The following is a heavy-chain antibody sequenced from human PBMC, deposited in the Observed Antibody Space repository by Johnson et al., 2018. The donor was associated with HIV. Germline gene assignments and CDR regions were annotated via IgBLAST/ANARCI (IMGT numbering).Heavy chain of an antibody. J-gene: IGHJ3*01. CDR3: AKSPGKDNGGNSGGIDF. CDR2: IWYDGSNK. Sequence: QVQLVESGGGVVQPGRSLRLSCAASGFTFSSYAMHWVRQAPGKGLEWVAVIWYDGSNKNYTESVKGRFSISRDNSKNTLYLQMNSLRAEDTATSYCAKSPGKDNGGNSGGIDFWGQGTRVTVSS. CDR1: GFTFSSYA. V-gene: IGHV3-33*03. D-gene: IGHD4-23*01.